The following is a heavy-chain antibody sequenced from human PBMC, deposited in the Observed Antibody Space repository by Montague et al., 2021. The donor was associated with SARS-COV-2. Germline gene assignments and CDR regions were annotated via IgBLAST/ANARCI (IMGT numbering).Heavy chain of an antibody. Sequence: SETLSLTCAVSGGSLTGVHWSWIRQPPGKGLEWIGGVNPSGPTNYNVSLKSRVTMSVDTSKSQFSLKVRSVTAADTAVYYCARGPVGVAARLRYYLDQWGQGTLVTVSS. CDR3: ARGPVGVAARLRYYLDQ. CDR1: GGSLTGVH. V-gene: IGHV4-34*01. CDR2: VNPSGPT. J-gene: IGHJ4*02. D-gene: IGHD2-8*01.